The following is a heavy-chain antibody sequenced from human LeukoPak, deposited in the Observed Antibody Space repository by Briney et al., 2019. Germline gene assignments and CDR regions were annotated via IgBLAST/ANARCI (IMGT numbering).Heavy chain of an antibody. D-gene: IGHD1-26*01. Sequence: GGSLRLSCAASGFTFSDHYVDWVRQAPGKGLEWVGLIRNKADSHTTEYAASVKGRFTISRDDSENSLYLQMNSLKTEDTAVYYCARASRYSGRYDFDYWGQGTLVTVSS. CDR3: ARASRYSGRYDFDY. CDR1: GFTFSDHY. J-gene: IGHJ4*02. V-gene: IGHV3-72*01. CDR2: IRNKADSHTT.